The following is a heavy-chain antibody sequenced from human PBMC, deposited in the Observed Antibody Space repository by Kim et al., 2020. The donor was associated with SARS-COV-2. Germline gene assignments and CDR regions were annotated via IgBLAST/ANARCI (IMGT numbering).Heavy chain of an antibody. CDR3: ARGVRTISNYDY. CDR2: MNPNIGNA. V-gene: IGHV1-8*01. CDR1: VYTFTSYD. Sequence: ASVKVSCKASVYTFTSYDLNWVRQATGQGLEWMGWMNPNIGNAGYAQKFQGRVTMTMDPSITTAYMELSSLRSEDTAVYYCARGVRTISNYDYWGQGTLVTVSS. D-gene: IGHD3-9*01. J-gene: IGHJ4*02.